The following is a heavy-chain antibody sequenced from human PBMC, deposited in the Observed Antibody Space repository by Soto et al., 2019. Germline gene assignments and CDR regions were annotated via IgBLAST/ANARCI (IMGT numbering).Heavy chain of an antibody. V-gene: IGHV4-31*03. CDR1: VGSISSGGYY. CDR3: ARDGSCSGGSCYSNYFDY. CDR2: IYYSGST. Sequence: PSETPYLTCTVSVGSISSGGYYWSWIRQHPGKGLEWIGYIYYSGSTYYNPSLKSRVTISVDTSKNQFSLKLSSVTAADTAVYYCARDGSCSGGSCYSNYFDYWGQGTLVTVSS. D-gene: IGHD2-15*01. J-gene: IGHJ4*02.